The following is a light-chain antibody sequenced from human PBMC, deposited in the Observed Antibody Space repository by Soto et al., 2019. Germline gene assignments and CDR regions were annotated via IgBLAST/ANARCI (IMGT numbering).Light chain of an antibody. CDR2: DAS. V-gene: IGKV3-20*01. J-gene: IGKJ4*01. CDR1: QTVRNNY. CDR3: QQYSISPVT. Sequence: EFVLTQSPGTLSLSPGERATLSCRASQTVRNNYLAWYQQKPGQAPRLLIYDASSRATGIPDRFSGGGSGTDFTLTISRLEPEDFEVYYCQQYSISPVTLGGGTNVDIK.